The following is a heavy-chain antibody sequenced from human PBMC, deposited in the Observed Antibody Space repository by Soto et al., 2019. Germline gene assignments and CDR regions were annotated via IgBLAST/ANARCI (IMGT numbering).Heavy chain of an antibody. D-gene: IGHD2-2*01. CDR2: IIPILGIA. CDR1: GGTFSSYT. J-gene: IGHJ6*03. Sequence: SVKVSCKASGGTFSSYTISWVRQAPGQGLEWMGRIIPILGIANYAQKFQGRVTITADKSTSTAYMELSSLRSEDTAVYYCASDIVVVPAAMRYDYMDVWGKGTTVTVSS. V-gene: IGHV1-69*02. CDR3: ASDIVVVPAAMRYDYMDV.